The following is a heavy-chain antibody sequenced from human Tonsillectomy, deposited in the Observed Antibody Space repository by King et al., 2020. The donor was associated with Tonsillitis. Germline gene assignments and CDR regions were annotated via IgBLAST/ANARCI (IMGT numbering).Heavy chain of an antibody. D-gene: IGHD7-27*01. CDR3: VRDDWGSDF. Sequence: VQLVESGSELKKPGASVKVSCKASGYTFTHYAMNWVRQAPGQGLEWMGWINTNAGNTGNPTYAQGFTGRFVLSLDPSASTAYLQISNLKAEDTAVYYCVRDDWGSDFWGQGTLVTVSS. V-gene: IGHV7-4-1*02. J-gene: IGHJ4*02. CDR1: GYTFTHYA. CDR2: INTNAGNTGNP.